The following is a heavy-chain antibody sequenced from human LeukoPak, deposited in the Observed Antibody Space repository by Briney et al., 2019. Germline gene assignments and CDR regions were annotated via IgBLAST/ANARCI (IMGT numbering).Heavy chain of an antibody. V-gene: IGHV3-74*01. CDR3: ARIGPSGSGSYFFLDP. D-gene: IGHD3-10*01. J-gene: IGHJ5*02. Sequence: GGSLRLSCAASGFTFSSSWMHWVRQAPGMGLVWVSRIDSDGSAASYAASVKGRSTISRDNAKNTLYLQMNSLRAEDTAVYYCARIGPSGSGSYFFLDPWGQGTLVTVSS. CDR2: IDSDGSAA. CDR1: GFTFSSSW.